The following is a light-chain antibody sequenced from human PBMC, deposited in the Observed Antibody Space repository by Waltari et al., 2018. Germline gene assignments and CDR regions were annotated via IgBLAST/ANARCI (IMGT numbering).Light chain of an antibody. V-gene: IGKV1-33*01. CDR2: DAS. CDR3: QQYENLPLT. J-gene: IGKJ4*01. CDR1: QDISKN. Sequence: DIQMTQSPSSLSASVGDRLTITCQASQDISKNLHWLQQKPGKAPNLLIYDASNLHKGVPSRFSGSTSGTDCTFTISSLQPEDIATYYCQQYENLPLTVGGGTKVEIK.